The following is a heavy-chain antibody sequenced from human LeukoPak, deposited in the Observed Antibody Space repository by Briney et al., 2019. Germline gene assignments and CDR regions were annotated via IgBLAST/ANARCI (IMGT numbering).Heavy chain of an antibody. CDR3: AGAPNPTFFDY. CDR2: ISYSGTT. V-gene: IGHV4-61*01. J-gene: IGHJ4*02. CDR1: GGSVSSDSYY. Sequence: SETPSLTCTVSGGSVSSDSYYWSWIRQPPGKGLEWIGHISYSGTTNYNPSLKSRVIISIDISQNQFSLKLSSVTAADTAVYYCAGAPNPTFFDYWGQGPLATVSS.